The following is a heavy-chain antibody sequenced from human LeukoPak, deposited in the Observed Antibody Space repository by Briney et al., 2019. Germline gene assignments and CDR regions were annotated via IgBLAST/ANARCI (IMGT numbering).Heavy chain of an antibody. CDR3: AKDRAASGSCGDY. J-gene: IGHJ4*02. V-gene: IGHV3-33*06. D-gene: IGHD1-26*01. CDR2: IWFDGSNK. Sequence: GGSLRLSCVASGFTFSSYGMHWVRQAPGKGLEWVAVIWFDGSNKYYADSVKGRFTISRDNSKNTLYLQMNSLRAEDTAVYYCAKDRAASGSCGDYWGQGTLVTVSS. CDR1: GFTFSSYG.